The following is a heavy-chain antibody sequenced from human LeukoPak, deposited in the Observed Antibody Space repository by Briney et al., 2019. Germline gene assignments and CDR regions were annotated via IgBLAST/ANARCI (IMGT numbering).Heavy chain of an antibody. CDR3: AKDLNYYDSSGLNDY. Sequence: GGSLRLSCAASGFTFSSYWMSWVRQAPGKGLEWVANIKQDGSEKYYVDSVKGRFTISRDNAKNSLYLQMNSLRAEDTAVYYCAKDLNYYDSSGLNDYWGQGTLVTVSS. CDR1: GFTFSSYW. D-gene: IGHD3-22*01. J-gene: IGHJ4*02. CDR2: IKQDGSEK. V-gene: IGHV3-7*03.